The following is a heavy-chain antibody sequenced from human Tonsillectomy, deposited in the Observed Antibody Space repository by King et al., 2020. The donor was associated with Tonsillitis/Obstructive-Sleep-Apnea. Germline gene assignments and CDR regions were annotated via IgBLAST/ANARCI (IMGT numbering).Heavy chain of an antibody. CDR1: GGSISSSSYY. J-gene: IGHJ2*01. CDR3: TGGRDYGVTHWYFDL. D-gene: IGHD4-17*01. Sequence: LQLQESGPGLVKPSETLSLTCTVSGGSISSSSYYWGWIRQPPGKGLEWIGSIYYSGSTYYNPSLKSRVTISVDTSKNQFSLKLSSVTAADTAVYYCTGGRDYGVTHWYFDLWGRGTLVTVSS. V-gene: IGHV4-39*01. CDR2: IYYSGST.